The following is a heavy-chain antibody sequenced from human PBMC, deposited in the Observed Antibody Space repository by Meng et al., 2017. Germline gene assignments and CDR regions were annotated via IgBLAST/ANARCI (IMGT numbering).Heavy chain of an antibody. Sequence: GESLKISCASPGFTFSSYAMHWVRQAPGKGLEWVAVISYDGSNKYYVDSVKGRFTISRDNSTNTLYLQMKSLRAEDTAVYYCARELGNYYDSSGYCPFDYWGQGTLVTVSS. CDR2: ISYDGSNK. J-gene: IGHJ4*02. V-gene: IGHV3-30*01. D-gene: IGHD3-22*01. CDR1: GFTFSSYA. CDR3: ARELGNYYDSSGYCPFDY.